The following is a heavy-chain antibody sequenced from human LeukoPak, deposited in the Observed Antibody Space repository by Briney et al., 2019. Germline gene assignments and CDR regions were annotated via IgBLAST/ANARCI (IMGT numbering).Heavy chain of an antibody. Sequence: PSETLSLTCAVSGYSISSGYYWGWIRQPPGKGLEWIGSIYHSGSTYYNPSLKSRVTISVDTSKNQFSLKLSFVTAADTAVYYCASFTILARLYAFDIWGQGTMVTVSS. J-gene: IGHJ3*02. CDR3: ASFTILARLYAFDI. V-gene: IGHV4-38-2*01. CDR2: IYHSGST. D-gene: IGHD3-3*01. CDR1: GYSISSGYY.